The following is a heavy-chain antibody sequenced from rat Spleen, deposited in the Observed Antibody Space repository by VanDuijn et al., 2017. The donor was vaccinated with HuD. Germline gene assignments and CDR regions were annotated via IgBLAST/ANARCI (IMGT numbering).Heavy chain of an antibody. CDR1: GFTFSSFA. J-gene: IGHJ2*01. CDR2: ITNASGRT. Sequence: EVQLVESGGGLVQPGRSMKVSCAVSGFTFSSFAMAWVRQAPTKGLEWVASITNASGRTYYPDSVKGRFTISRDTAQNTLYLQMDSLRSEDTATYYCSRTMGITYDYFDYWGQGVMVTVSS. D-gene: IGHD1-9*01. CDR3: SRTMGITYDYFDY. V-gene: IGHV5-25*01.